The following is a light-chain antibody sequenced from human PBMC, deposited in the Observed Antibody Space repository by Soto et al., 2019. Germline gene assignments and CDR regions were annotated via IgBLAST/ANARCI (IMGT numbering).Light chain of an antibody. Sequence: EIVLTQSPATLFLSPGERATLSCRASQSVDTSLAWYRQRPGQAPSLLIYDASNRATGIPARFSGSGSGTDFTLTITSLETEDFAVYYCQQRSNWPKFTFGPGTKVDI. CDR2: DAS. V-gene: IGKV3-11*01. CDR1: QSVDTS. CDR3: QQRSNWPKFT. J-gene: IGKJ3*01.